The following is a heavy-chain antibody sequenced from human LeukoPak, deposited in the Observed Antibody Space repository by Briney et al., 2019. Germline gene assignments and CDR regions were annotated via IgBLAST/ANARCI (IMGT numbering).Heavy chain of an antibody. D-gene: IGHD5-24*01. CDR3: ARFAKWLQFSIQYYFDY. Sequence: SETLSLTCAVYGGSFSGYYWSWIRQPPEKGLEWIGEINHSGSTNYNPSLKSRVTISVDTSKNQFSLKLSSVTAADTAVYYCARFAKWLQFSIQYYFDYWGQGTLVTVSS. V-gene: IGHV4-34*01. CDR2: INHSGST. J-gene: IGHJ4*02. CDR1: GGSFSGYY.